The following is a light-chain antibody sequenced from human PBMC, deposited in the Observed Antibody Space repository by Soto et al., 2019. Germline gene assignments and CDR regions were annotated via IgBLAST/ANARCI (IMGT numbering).Light chain of an antibody. CDR3: MQALQTPLT. CDR2: LGS. J-gene: IGKJ5*01. V-gene: IGKV2-28*01. CDR1: QSLLHSNGYNY. Sequence: DIVMTQSPLSLPVTPGEPASISCRSSQSLLHSNGYNYLDWYLQKPGQSPQPLIYLGSNRASGVPDRFSGSGSGTDFTLKISRVEAADVGVYYCMQALQTPLTFGQGTRLEIK.